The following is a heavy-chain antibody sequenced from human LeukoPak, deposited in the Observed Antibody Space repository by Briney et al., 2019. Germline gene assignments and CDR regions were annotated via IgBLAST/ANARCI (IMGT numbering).Heavy chain of an antibody. CDR3: AGGLHYYYDSSGPAGY. Sequence: GGSLRLSCAASGFTFRSYEMNWVRQAPGKGLEWVSYISSSGSTIYYADSVKGRFTISRDNAKNSLYLQMNSLRAEDTAVYYCAGGLHYYYDSSGPAGYWGQGTLVTVSS. CDR2: ISSSGSTI. V-gene: IGHV3-48*03. CDR1: GFTFRSYE. J-gene: IGHJ4*02. D-gene: IGHD3-22*01.